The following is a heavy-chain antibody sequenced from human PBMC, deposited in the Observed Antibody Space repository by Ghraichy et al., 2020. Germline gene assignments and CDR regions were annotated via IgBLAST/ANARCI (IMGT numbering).Heavy chain of an antibody. J-gene: IGHJ4*02. CDR3: ARGGTYYDSSGFDS. Sequence: GGSLRLSCQGSEYSFPTYWIAWVRQMPGKGLEWMGIIYPGDSETRYSPSFQGQVTISADKSVNTAYLQRSSLKASDTAMYYCARGGTYYDSSGFDSWGQGTRVTVSS. V-gene: IGHV5-51*01. D-gene: IGHD3-22*01. CDR1: EYSFPTYW. CDR2: IYPGDSET.